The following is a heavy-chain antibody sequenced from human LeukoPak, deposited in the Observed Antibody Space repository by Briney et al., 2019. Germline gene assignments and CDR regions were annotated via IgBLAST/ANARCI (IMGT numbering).Heavy chain of an antibody. D-gene: IGHD6-25*01. CDR3: ARGYNSAWGTLGRAYEPSLRYCFDY. V-gene: IGHV4-34*01. CDR2: VSHGGST. CDR1: GGSFSGYY. Sequence: PSETLSLTCSVYGGSFSGYYWSWIRQSPGKGLQWIGEVSHGGSTNSNPSLKSRVTISMDTSKNQFSLKLSSVTAADTAVYYCARGYNSAWGTLGRAYEPSLRYCFDYWGPGTLVTVSS. J-gene: IGHJ4*02.